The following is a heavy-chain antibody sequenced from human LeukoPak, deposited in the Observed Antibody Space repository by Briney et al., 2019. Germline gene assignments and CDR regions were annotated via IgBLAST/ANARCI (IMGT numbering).Heavy chain of an antibody. J-gene: IGHJ4*02. CDR1: GFTFSSYG. CDR3: AKDTYYHDTSGYYCFDY. CDR2: ISYDGSNE. V-gene: IGHV3-30*18. Sequence: PGRSLRLSCAASGFTFSSYGIHWVRQAPGKGLEWVAGISYDGSNEHYADSVKGRFTISRDNSKNTLDLQMNSLRAEDTAVYYCAKDTYYHDTSGYYCFDYWGQGTLVTVFS. D-gene: IGHD3-22*01.